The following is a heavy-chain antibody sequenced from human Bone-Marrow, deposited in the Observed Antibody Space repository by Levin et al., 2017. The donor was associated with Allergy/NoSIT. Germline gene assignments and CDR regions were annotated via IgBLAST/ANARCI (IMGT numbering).Heavy chain of an antibody. Sequence: RGESLKISCKGSGYSFSYYWIGWVRQMPGKGLEWMGMIYPGDSDIRYSPSFQGQVTISADKSISTAYLQWRSLKASDTAMYYCARRYCSGGSCYFAGWFDPWGQGTLVTVSS. CDR3: ARRYCSGGSCYFAGWFDP. CDR2: IYPGDSDI. D-gene: IGHD2-15*01. J-gene: IGHJ5*02. V-gene: IGHV5-51*01. CDR1: GYSFSYYW.